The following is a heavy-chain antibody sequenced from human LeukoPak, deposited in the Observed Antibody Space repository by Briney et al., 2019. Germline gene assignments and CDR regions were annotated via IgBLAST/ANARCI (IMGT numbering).Heavy chain of an antibody. Sequence: GGSLRLSCAASGFTFSSYWMTWVRQAPGKGLEWVANIKHDGTDKNYVNSVKGRFTISRDSAKNSLYLQMNSLRAEDTAVYYCARDSPKPIPKQYCSGGSCYLYYYYMDVWGKGTTVTVSS. CDR2: IKHDGTDK. D-gene: IGHD2-15*01. J-gene: IGHJ6*03. CDR3: ARDSPKPIPKQYCSGGSCYLYYYYMDV. V-gene: IGHV3-7*01. CDR1: GFTFSSYW.